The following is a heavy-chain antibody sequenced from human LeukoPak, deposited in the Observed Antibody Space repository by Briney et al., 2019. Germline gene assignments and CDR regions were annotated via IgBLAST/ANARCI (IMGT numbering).Heavy chain of an antibody. D-gene: IGHD6-19*01. J-gene: IGHJ5*02. CDR3: ARGFSASYRGWLDP. Sequence: GRSLRLSCAASGFTFSSYGVHWVRQAPGKGLEWVSGISWNSGSIGYADSVKGRFTISRDNAKNSLYLQMNSLRAEDTAVYFCARGFSASYRGWLDPWGQGTLVTVSS. CDR2: ISWNSGSI. CDR1: GFTFSSYG. V-gene: IGHV3-9*01.